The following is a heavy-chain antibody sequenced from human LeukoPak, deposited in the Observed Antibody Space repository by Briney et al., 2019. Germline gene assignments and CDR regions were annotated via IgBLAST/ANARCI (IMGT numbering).Heavy chain of an antibody. CDR1: GDSISSGDYY. CDR3: ARVAGLLMHDGYYFDY. CDR2: INHSGST. D-gene: IGHD6-19*01. J-gene: IGHJ4*02. Sequence: SQTLSLTCTVSGDSISSGDYYWSWIRQPPGKGLEWIGEINHSGSTNYNPSLKSRVTISVDTSKNQFSLKLSSVTAADTAVYYCARVAGLLMHDGYYFDYWGQGTLVTVSS. V-gene: IGHV4-30-4*08.